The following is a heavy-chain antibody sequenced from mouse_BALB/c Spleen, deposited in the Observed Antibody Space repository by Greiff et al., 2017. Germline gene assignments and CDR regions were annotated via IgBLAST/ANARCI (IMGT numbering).Heavy chain of an antibody. CDR1: GYAFSSYW. CDR2: IYPGDGDT. CDR3: ARGGDDYPWFAY. V-gene: IGHV1-80*01. D-gene: IGHD2-4*01. J-gene: IGHJ3*01. Sequence: QVQLQQSGAELVRPGSSVKISCKASGYAFSSYWMNWVKQRPGQGLEWIGQIYPGDGDTNYNGKFKGKATLTADKSSSTAYMQLSSLTSEDSAVYFCARGGDDYPWFAYWGQGTLVTVSA.